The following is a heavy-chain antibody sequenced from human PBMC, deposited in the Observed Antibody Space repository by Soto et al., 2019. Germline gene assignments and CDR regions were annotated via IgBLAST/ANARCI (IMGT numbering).Heavy chain of an antibody. CDR3: AKDAGGSSWYAGTLYYYGMDV. V-gene: IGHV3-30*18. D-gene: IGHD6-13*01. J-gene: IGHJ6*02. Sequence: SGGSLRLSCAASGFTFSSYGMHWVRQAPGKGLEWVAVISYDGSNKYYADSVKGRFTISRDNSKNTLYLQMNSLRAEDTAVYYCAKDAGGSSWYAGTLYYYGMDVWGQGTTVTVSS. CDR1: GFTFSSYG. CDR2: ISYDGSNK.